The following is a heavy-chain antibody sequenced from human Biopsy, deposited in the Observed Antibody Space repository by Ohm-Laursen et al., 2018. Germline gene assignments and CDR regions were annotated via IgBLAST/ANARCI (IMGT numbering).Heavy chain of an antibody. V-gene: IGHV1-24*01. CDR3: AADINVWNVNY. Sequence: SVKVSCKVSGYTLNELSMHWVRQVPGKGLEWVGGFAPENGKTIYAQKFQGRVTMTEDTSTDTAYMELSSLRSEDTAVYYCAADINVWNVNYWGQGTQVTVSS. CDR1: GYTLNELS. J-gene: IGHJ4*02. CDR2: FAPENGKT. D-gene: IGHD1-1*01.